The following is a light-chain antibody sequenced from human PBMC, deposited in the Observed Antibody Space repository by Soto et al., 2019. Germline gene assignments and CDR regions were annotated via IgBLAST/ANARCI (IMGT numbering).Light chain of an antibody. J-gene: IGKJ1*01. CDR2: KAS. V-gene: IGKV1-5*03. CDR1: QNINNC. Sequence: DIQMTQFPSTLSASVGDRVTITCRASQNINNCLAWFQQKPGKAPKLLIYKASSLESGVPSRFSGSGSETEFTLTISSLQPDDFATYFCQQNNIYPWTFGQGTKVEI. CDR3: QQNNIYPWT.